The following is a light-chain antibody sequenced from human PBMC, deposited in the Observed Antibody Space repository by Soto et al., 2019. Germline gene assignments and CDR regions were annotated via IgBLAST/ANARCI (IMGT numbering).Light chain of an antibody. CDR3: QQYNSSPLT. CDR1: QSIISY. CDR2: DAS. J-gene: IGKJ4*01. Sequence: DIQMPQSPSSLSASVGDRVTITCRASQSIISYLNWYQQKQGKAPKLXIYDASSLESGVPSRFSGSGSGTDFTRTISSLQPDDFATSYCQQYNSSPLTFGGGTKVDIK. V-gene: IGKV1-5*01.